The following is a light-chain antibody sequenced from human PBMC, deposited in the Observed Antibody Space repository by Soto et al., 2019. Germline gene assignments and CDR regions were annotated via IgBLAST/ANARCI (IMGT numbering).Light chain of an antibody. CDR1: QSISSY. CDR2: AAS. Sequence: DIQMTQSPSSLSASVGDRVTITCRASQSISSYLNWYQQKPGKAPKLLIYAASSLQSGVPSRFSGSGSWTDFTLTISSLQTEEVATYYCQQRYSTPPWTFGQGTKVEIK. V-gene: IGKV1-39*01. CDR3: QQRYSTPPWT. J-gene: IGKJ1*01.